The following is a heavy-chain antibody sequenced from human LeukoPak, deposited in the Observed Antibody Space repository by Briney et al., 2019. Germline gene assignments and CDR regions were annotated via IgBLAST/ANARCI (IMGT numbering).Heavy chain of an antibody. CDR3: ARDVYGARDY. CDR2: MDPKTGNT. V-gene: IGHV1-8*01. J-gene: IGHJ4*02. CDR1: GYSFTRYH. Sequence: ASVKVSCKTSGYSFTRYHLNWVRQATGQGLEYMGWMDPKTGNTYFAQKFQGRVTMTRDTSISTAYMELRSLRSEDTAVYYCARDVYGARDYWGQGTLVTVSS. D-gene: IGHD4-17*01.